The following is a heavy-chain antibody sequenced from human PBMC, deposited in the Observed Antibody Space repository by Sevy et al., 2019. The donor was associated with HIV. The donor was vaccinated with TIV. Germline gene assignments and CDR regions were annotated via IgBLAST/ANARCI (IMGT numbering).Heavy chain of an antibody. D-gene: IGHD3-16*01. CDR2: IYSGGNT. J-gene: IGHJ4*02. Sequence: GGSLRLSCAASGFTVSSNYMTWVRQAPGKGLEWVSVIYSGGNTYYADSVKGSFTISSDNSKNTLYLQMNRMRAEDTAVYYCARGHTMITYWGQGTLVTVSS. CDR3: ARGHTMITY. CDR1: GFTVSSNY. V-gene: IGHV3-53*01.